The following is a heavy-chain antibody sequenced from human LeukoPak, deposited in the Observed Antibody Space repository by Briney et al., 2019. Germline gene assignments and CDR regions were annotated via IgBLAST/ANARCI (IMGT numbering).Heavy chain of an antibody. CDR1: GFTFNNAW. CDR2: IKSKNVGGTT. J-gene: IGHJ5*02. V-gene: IGHV3-15*01. CDR3: TSHAAFDN. Sequence: PGGSLRLSCAASGFTFNNAWMNWVRQAPGKGLEWVGRIKSKNVGGTTDYAAPVKGRFTISRDDSKNTVYLQMNSMKIEDTAVYYCTSHAAFDNWGQGNLVTVSA.